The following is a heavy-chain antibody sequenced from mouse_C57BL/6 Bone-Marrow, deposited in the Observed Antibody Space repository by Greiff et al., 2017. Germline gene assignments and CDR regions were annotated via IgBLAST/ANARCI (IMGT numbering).Heavy chain of an antibody. CDR1: GYTFTSYW. Sequence: QVQLKQPGAELVKPGASVKLSCKASGYTFTSYWMHWVKQRPGRGLEWIGRIDPNSGGTKYNEKFQSKATLTVDKHSSTAYMQLSSLTSEDSAVYYCARRNYGLRGDYFDYWGQGTTLTVTS. CDR2: IDPNSGGT. D-gene: IGHD1-1*01. V-gene: IGHV1-72*01. CDR3: ARRNYGLRGDYFDY. J-gene: IGHJ2*01.